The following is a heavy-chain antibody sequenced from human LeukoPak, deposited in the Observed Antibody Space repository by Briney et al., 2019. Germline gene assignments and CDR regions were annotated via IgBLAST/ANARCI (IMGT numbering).Heavy chain of an antibody. CDR1: GYTFTNYH. J-gene: IGHJ3*02. V-gene: IGHV3-23*01. CDR2: ISGSGGST. D-gene: IGHD3-22*01. Sequence: ASVKVSFKASGYTFTNYHVSWVRQAPGKGLEWVSAISGSGGSTYYADSVKGRFTISRDNSKNTLSLHMNTLRAEDTAVYYCAKDLLQTFFFDSSGYYSDAFGMWGQGTMVTVSP. CDR3: AKDLLQTFFFDSSGYYSDAFGM.